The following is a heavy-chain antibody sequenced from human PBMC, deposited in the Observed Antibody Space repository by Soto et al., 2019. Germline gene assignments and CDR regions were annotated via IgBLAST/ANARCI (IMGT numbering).Heavy chain of an antibody. D-gene: IGHD2-15*01. Sequence: SETLSLTCAVYGGTFSGYYWSWIRQPPGKGQEWIGEINHSGSTNYNPSLKSRVTISVDTSRNQFSLKLSSVTAADTAVYYSARTGRFCIFSCCAKGGNWFDSSGQGSVVTVSS. CDR2: INHSGST. CDR3: ARTGRFCIFSCCAKGGNWFDS. CDR1: GGTFSGYY. V-gene: IGHV4-34*01. J-gene: IGHJ5*01.